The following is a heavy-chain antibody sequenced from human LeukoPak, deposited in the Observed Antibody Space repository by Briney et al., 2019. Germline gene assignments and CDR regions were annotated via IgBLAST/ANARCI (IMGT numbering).Heavy chain of an antibody. CDR3: ARDLAEPPGEYYGMDV. CDR2: ISSSSYI. J-gene: IGHJ6*02. CDR1: GFTFSSYS. Sequence: GGSLRLSCAASGFTFSSYSMNWVRQAPGKGLEWVSSISSSSYIYYADSVKGRFTISRDNAKNSLYLQMNSLRAEDTAVYYCARDLAEPPGEYYGMDVWGQGTTVTVSS. D-gene: IGHD3-10*01. V-gene: IGHV3-21*01.